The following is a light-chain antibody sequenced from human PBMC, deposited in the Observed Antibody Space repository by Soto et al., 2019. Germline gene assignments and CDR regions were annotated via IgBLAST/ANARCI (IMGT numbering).Light chain of an antibody. V-gene: IGKV2-28*01. Sequence: DIVMTQSPLSLPVTPGEPASISCRSSQSLLHSNGYNYLDWYLQKPGQSPQLLIYLGSNRASGVPARVSGSGSGTDFTLKISRVEAEDVEVYYCMQALQTPSTFGPGTKVDIK. CDR1: QSLLHSNGYNY. J-gene: IGKJ3*01. CDR3: MQALQTPST. CDR2: LGS.